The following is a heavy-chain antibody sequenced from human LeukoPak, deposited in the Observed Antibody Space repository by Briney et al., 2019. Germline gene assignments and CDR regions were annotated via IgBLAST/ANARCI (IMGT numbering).Heavy chain of an antibody. CDR1: GGSINNYY. J-gene: IGHJ5*02. CDR3: AREGTMVRGMSWFDP. V-gene: IGHV4-59*01. D-gene: IGHD3-10*01. CDR2: IYYSGTT. Sequence: SETLSLTCTVSGGSINNYYWSWIRQPPGKGLEWLGYIYYSGTTNYNPSLKSRVSISIDTSKNQSSLKLSSVTAADTAVYYCAREGTMVRGMSWFDPWGQGTLVTVSS.